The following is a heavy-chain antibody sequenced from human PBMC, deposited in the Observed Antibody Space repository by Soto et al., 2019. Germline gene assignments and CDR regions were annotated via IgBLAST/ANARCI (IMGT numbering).Heavy chain of an antibody. CDR3: SREGYFSGSGSYSPPRYYGMDV. V-gene: IGHV1-18*01. CDR1: GYTFISYG. D-gene: IGHD3-10*01. Sequence: QVQLVQSGAEVKKPGSSVKVSCKASGYTFISYGISWVRQAPEQGLEWMGWISAYNDYTNYAQKLQGRVTMTTDTSTRIAYLELRSLRSDDTAVYYCSREGYFSGSGSYSPPRYYGMDVWGQGTTVTVSS. CDR2: ISAYNDYT. J-gene: IGHJ6*02.